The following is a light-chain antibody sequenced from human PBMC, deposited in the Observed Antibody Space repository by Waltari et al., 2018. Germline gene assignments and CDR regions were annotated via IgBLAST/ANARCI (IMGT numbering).Light chain of an antibody. CDR1: QSLVHSDGKTY. Sequence: DVVMTQSPLSLPVTLGQPASISCKSSQSLVHSDGKTYLNWFQQRPGQSPRRLIYKVSNRDSGVPDRFSGSGSGTDFTLKISRVEAEDVGVYYGMQGTHWPPWTFGQGTKVEIK. CDR3: MQGTHWPPWT. J-gene: IGKJ1*01. V-gene: IGKV2-30*02. CDR2: KVS.